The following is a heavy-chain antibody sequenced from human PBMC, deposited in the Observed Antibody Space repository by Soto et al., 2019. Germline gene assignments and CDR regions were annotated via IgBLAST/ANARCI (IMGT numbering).Heavy chain of an antibody. Sequence: QVQLQESGPGLVRPSGTLSLTCAVSGDSIIGTDWWSWVRQSPGKGLDWIGEVYHSGATNYNPSLKSRVTISVDTSRNQFSLNLGSVTAADTAVYYCVRNGYYSMDVWGQGTTVTVSS. D-gene: IGHD3-22*01. V-gene: IGHV4-4*02. CDR1: GDSIIGTDW. CDR2: VYHSGAT. J-gene: IGHJ6*02. CDR3: VRNGYYSMDV.